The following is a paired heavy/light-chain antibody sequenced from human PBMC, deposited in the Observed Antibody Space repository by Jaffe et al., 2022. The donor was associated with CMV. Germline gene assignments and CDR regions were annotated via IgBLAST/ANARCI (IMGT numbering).Light chain of an antibody. CDR3: QQYNSYWT. J-gene: IGKJ1*01. V-gene: IGKV1-5*03. CDR1: QSISTW. Sequence: DIQMTQSPSTLSASVGDRVTITCRASQSISTWLAWYQQKPGKAPNLLIYKASNLESGVPSRFSGSGSGTEFTLTISSLQPDDFATYYCQQYNSYWTFGQGTKVEIK. CDR2: KAS.
Heavy chain of an antibody. CDR3: ARTTPGRSYSDY. J-gene: IGHJ4*02. V-gene: IGHV1-18*01. CDR1: GYTFSIYG. Sequence: QVLLVQSGAEVKKPGASVKVSCKASGYTFSIYGITWVRQAPGQGLEWMAWIGTDNDNTNYAQKVQGRVTLTTDTSTTTAYMELRSLRSDDTAVYYCARTTPGRSYSDYWGQGTLVTVSS. CDR2: IGTDNDNT. D-gene: IGHD1-1*01.